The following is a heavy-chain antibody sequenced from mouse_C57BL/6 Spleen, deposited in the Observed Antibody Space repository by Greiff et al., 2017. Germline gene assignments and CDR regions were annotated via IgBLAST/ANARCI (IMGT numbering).Heavy chain of an antibody. CDR1: GFTFSDYG. D-gene: IGHD1-1*01. CDR2: ISSGSSTI. CDR3: ARTYGSRGGNYAMDY. J-gene: IGHJ4*01. V-gene: IGHV5-17*01. Sequence: DVHLVESGGGLVKPGGSLKLSCAASGFTFSDYGMHWVRQAPEKGLEWVAYISSGSSTIYYADTVKGRFTISRDNAKNTLFLQMTSLRSEDTAMYYCARTYGSRGGNYAMDYWGQGTSVTVSS.